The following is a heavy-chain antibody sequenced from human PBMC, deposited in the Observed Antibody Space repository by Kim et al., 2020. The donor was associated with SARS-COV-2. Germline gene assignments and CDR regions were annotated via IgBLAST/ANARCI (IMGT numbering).Heavy chain of an antibody. J-gene: IGHJ6*02. CDR2: IYSGGST. D-gene: IGHD3-10*01. CDR1: GFTVSSNY. V-gene: IGHV3-53*01. Sequence: GGSLRLSCAASGFTVSSNYMSWVRQAPGMGLEWVSLIYSGGSTYYADSVKGRFTISRDNSKNTLYLQMNSLRAEDTAVYFCARVQYYYAPMDVWGQGTTVTVSS. CDR3: ARVQYYYAPMDV.